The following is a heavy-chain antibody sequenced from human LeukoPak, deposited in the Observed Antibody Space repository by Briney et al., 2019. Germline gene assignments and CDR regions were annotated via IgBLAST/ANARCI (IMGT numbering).Heavy chain of an antibody. V-gene: IGHV4-39*01. CDR2: IYYSGST. CDR3: ASQDYSSGWYHFDY. CDR1: GGSISSSSYY. J-gene: IGHJ4*02. D-gene: IGHD6-19*01. Sequence: SETLSLTCTVSGGSISSSSYYWGWIRQPPGKGLEWIGSIYYSGSTYYNPSLKSRVTMSVDTSKNQFSLKLNSVTAADTAVYYCASQDYSSGWYHFDYWGQGTLVTVSS.